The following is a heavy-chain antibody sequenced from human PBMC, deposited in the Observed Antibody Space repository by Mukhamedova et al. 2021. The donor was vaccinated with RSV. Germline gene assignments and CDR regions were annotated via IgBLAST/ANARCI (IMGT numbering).Heavy chain of an antibody. D-gene: IGHD1-1*01. J-gene: IGHJ4*02. V-gene: IGHV3-74*01. Sequence: GRFTISRDNTKNTLYLQISSLRVEDTAVYYCVRDFTTFDYWGQGTLVSVSS. CDR3: VRDFTTFDY.